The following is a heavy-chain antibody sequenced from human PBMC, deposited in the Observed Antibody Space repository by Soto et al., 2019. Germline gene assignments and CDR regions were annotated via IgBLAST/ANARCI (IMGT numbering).Heavy chain of an antibody. V-gene: IGHV3-21*01. J-gene: IGHJ4*02. D-gene: IGHD3-3*01. CDR3: ARNQDNFWSGLNYYFDY. CDR1: GFTFSNYS. CDR2: ISRRGANL. Sequence: GGSLRLSCAASGFTFSNYSMNWVRQAPGKGLEWVASISRRGANLHYADSVKGRFTISRDNAKDSLYLQMSSLRAEDTAVYYCARNQDNFWSGLNYYFDYWGQGTLVTVSS.